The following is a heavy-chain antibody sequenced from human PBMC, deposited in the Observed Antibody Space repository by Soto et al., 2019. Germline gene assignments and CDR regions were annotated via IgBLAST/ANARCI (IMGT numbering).Heavy chain of an antibody. CDR2: IYYSGST. D-gene: IGHD4-17*01. CDR3: VRLYGDYATYIYYYYYMDV. Sequence: PSETLSLTCTVSGCSISSSRYYWGWIRQPPGKGLEWIGSIYYSGSTYYNPSLKSRVTISVDTSKNQFSLKLSSVTAADTAVYYCVRLYGDYATYIYYYYYMDVWGKGTTVTVSS. V-gene: IGHV4-39*01. CDR1: GCSISSSRYY. J-gene: IGHJ6*03.